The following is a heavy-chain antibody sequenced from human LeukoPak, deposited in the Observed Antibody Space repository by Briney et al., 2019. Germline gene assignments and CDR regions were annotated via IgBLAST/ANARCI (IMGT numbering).Heavy chain of an antibody. D-gene: IGHD3-22*01. V-gene: IGHV4-59*08. CDR2: IYYSGST. CDR3: ERLDSSGYYYPLY. J-gene: IGHJ4*02. Sequence: SETLSLTCTVSGGSISSYYWSWIRQPPGKGLEWIGYIYYSGSTNYNPSLKSRVTISVDTSKNQFSLKLSSVTAADTAVYYCERLDSSGYYYPLYWGQGTLVTVSS. CDR1: GGSISSYY.